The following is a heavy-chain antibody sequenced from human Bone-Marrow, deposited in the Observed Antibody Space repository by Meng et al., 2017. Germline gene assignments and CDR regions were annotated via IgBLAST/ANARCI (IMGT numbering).Heavy chain of an antibody. CDR2: INHSGST. J-gene: IGHJ6*02. Sequence: SETLSLTCAVYGGSFSGYYWSWIRQPPGKGLEWIGEINHSGSTNYNPSLKSRVTISVDTSKNQFSLKLSSVTAADTAVYYCARLGTVTTADYGMDVWGRGPAVTVSS. V-gene: IGHV4-34*01. CDR1: GGSFSGYY. D-gene: IGHD4-17*01. CDR3: ARLGTVTTADYGMDV.